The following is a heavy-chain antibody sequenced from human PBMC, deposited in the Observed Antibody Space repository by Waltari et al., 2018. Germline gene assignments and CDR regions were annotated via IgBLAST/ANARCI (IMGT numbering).Heavy chain of an antibody. D-gene: IGHD1-1*01. V-gene: IGHV1-18*01. Sequence: VQLVQSGHEVKKPGASVKVSCKASGYTFNTYGITWVRQAPGQGLEWMGWISAYNGLTKYARKFQGRVKMTTDTSSSTAYMELSGLRPDDTAVFYCARGSPGVELDPWGPGTLVTVSS. CDR3: ARGSPGVELDP. J-gene: IGHJ5*02. CDR2: ISAYNGLT. CDR1: GYTFNTYG.